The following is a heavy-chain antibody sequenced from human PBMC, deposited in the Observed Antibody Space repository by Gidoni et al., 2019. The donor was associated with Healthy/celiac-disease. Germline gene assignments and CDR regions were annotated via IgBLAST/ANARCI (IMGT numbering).Heavy chain of an antibody. Sequence: EVQLVESGGGLVQPGGSLRLSCAASGFTFSSYWMSWVRQAPGKGLEWVANIKQDGSEKYYVDSVKGRFTISRDNAKNSLYLQMNSLRAEDTAVYYCARESILAARPDAFDIWGQGTMVTVSS. CDR2: IKQDGSEK. CDR1: GFTFSSYW. V-gene: IGHV3-7*01. D-gene: IGHD6-6*01. J-gene: IGHJ3*02. CDR3: ARESILAARPDAFDI.